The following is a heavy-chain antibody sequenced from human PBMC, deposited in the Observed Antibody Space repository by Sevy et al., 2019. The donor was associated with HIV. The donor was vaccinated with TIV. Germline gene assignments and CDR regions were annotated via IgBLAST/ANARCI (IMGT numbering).Heavy chain of an antibody. Sequence: ASVKVSCKASGGTFINYAVTWVRQAPGQGLEWTGGFIPMFDTTNSAQKFQGRVTLTADGSTSTAYMELSSLRSEDTAVYYCASSYFDSSGYSPLFYYGMDVWGQGTTVTVSS. CDR3: ASSYFDSSGYSPLFYYGMDV. V-gene: IGHV1-69*13. D-gene: IGHD3-22*01. J-gene: IGHJ6*02. CDR2: FIPMFDTT. CDR1: GGTFINYA.